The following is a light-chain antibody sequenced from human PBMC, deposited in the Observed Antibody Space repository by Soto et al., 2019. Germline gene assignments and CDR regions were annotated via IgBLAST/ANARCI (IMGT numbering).Light chain of an antibody. J-gene: IGKJ1*01. CDR2: DAS. CDR3: QQYGNLPPWT. CDR1: QRVGTSF. Sequence: EIVLTQTPGTLSLSPGERATLSCRAGQRVGTSFLAWYQQKPGQAPRLLIYDASNRATGIPDRFSGSGSGTDFTLTISRLEPEDLAVYYSQQYGNLPPWTFGQGTKVEIK. V-gene: IGKV3-20*01.